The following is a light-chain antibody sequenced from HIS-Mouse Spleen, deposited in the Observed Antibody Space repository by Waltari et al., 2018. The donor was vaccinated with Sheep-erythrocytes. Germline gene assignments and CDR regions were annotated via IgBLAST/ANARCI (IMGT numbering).Light chain of an antibody. V-gene: IGLV1-47*01. J-gene: IGLJ3*02. CDR2: RNN. CDR1: SSNIGSNY. Sequence: QSVLTQPPSASGTPGQRVTISCSGSSSNIGSNYVYWYQQLPGTAPKLLIYRNNHWPSGVPDRVSGSKSGTSASLAISGLRSEDEADYYCAAWDDSLSGWVFGGGTKLTVL. CDR3: AAWDDSLSGWV.